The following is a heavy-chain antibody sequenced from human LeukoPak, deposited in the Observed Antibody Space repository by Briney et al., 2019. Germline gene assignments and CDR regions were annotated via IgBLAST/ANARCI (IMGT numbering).Heavy chain of an antibody. CDR3: ARDYPDYGGGSFLPLDY. CDR1: GYTFTSYY. J-gene: IGHJ4*02. Sequence: APVKVSCKASGYTFTSYYMHWVRQAPGQGLEWMGIINPSGGSTSYAQKFQGRVTMTRDMSTSTVYMELSSLRSEDTAVYYCARDYPDYGGGSFLPLDYWGQGTLVTVSS. CDR2: INPSGGST. D-gene: IGHD4-23*01. V-gene: IGHV1-46*01.